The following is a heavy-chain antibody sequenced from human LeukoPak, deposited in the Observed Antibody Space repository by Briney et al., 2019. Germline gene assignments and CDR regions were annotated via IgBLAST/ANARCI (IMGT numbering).Heavy chain of an antibody. CDR1: GFTFSSYS. V-gene: IGHV3-21*01. D-gene: IGHD6-19*01. J-gene: IGHJ4*02. Sequence: KAGGSLRLSCAASGFTFSSYSMNWVRQAPGKGLEWVSSISSSSSYIYYADSVKGRFTISRDNAKNSLYLQMNSLRAEDTAVYYCARLGYSSGWYEGFDYWGQGTLVTVSS. CDR3: ARLGYSSGWYEGFDY. CDR2: ISSSSSYI.